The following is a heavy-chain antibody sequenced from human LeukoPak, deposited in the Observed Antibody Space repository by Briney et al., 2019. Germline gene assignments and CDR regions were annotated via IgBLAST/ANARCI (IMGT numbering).Heavy chain of an antibody. D-gene: IGHD2-15*01. V-gene: IGHV1-8*01. CDR1: GYTFTSYD. J-gene: IGHJ6*02. CDR3: AREVRRVVVVAAIRVPYYYGMDV. CDR2: MNPNSGNT. Sequence: GASVKVSCKASGYTFTSYDINWVRQAPGQGLEWMGWMNPNSGNTGYAQKLQGRVTMTTDTSTSTAYMELRSLRSDDTAVYYCAREVRRVVVVAAIRVPYYYGMDVWGQGTTVTVSS.